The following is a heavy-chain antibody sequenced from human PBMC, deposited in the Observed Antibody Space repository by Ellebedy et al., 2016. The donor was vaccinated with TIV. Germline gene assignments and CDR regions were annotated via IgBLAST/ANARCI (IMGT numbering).Heavy chain of an antibody. CDR3: AREWGGYDR. V-gene: IGHV1-8*02. CDR1: GYTFTSYY. Sequence: AASVKVSCKASGYTFTSYYMHWVRQAPGQGLEWMGWMNPNSGNTGYAQKFQGRVTMTRNTSISTAYMELSSLRSEDTAVYYCAREWGGYDRWGQGTLVTVSS. CDR2: MNPNSGNT. D-gene: IGHD5-12*01. J-gene: IGHJ4*02.